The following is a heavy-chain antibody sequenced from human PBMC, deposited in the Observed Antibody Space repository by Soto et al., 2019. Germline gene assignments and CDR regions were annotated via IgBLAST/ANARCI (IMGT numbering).Heavy chain of an antibody. CDR3: VTTRDGTTFFPH. Sequence: GESLKISCQGSGYTFNSFWIGWVRQMPGEGLEWMGLMFPWTSDTRYSPSFQGHVSISVDRSTGTGYLQWNSLKASDTAMYYCVTTRDGTTFFPHWGQGTPVTAPQ. CDR2: MFPWTSDT. V-gene: IGHV5-51*01. J-gene: IGHJ4*02. D-gene: IGHD1-7*01. CDR1: GYTFNSFW.